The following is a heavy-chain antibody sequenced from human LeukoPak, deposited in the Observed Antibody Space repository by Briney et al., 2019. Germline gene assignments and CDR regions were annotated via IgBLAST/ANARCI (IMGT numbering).Heavy chain of an antibody. Sequence: ASVKVSCKASGYTFTSYGISWVRQAPGQGLEWMGGIIPIFGTANYAQKFQGRVTITADKSTSTAYMELSSLRSEDTAVYYCARVKVTMIVVVITDAFDIWGQGTMVTVSS. J-gene: IGHJ3*02. CDR2: IIPIFGTA. CDR1: GYTFTSYG. CDR3: ARVKVTMIVVVITDAFDI. V-gene: IGHV1-69*06. D-gene: IGHD3-22*01.